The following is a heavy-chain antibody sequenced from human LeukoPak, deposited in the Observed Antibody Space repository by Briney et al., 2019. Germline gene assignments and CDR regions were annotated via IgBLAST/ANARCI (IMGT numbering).Heavy chain of an antibody. CDR2: IYYSGST. CDR3: ARRLSKSREQQLIN. J-gene: IGHJ4*02. D-gene: IGHD6-13*01. Sequence: KTSETLSLTCTVSGGSISSSSYYWGWIRQPPGKGLEWIGSIYYSGSTYYNPSLKSRVTISVDTSKNQFSLKLSSVTAADTAVYYCARRLSKSREQQLINWGQGTLVTVSS. V-gene: IGHV4-39*07. CDR1: GGSISSSSYY.